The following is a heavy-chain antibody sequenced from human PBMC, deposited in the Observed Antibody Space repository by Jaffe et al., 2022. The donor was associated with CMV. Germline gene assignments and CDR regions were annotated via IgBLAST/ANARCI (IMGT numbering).Heavy chain of an antibody. D-gene: IGHD3-16*01. CDR3: AKTSYDYFHAMDV. Sequence: EVQLVESGGGLVQPGGSLRLSCTASGFTFSRYWMRWVRQAPGKGPEWVANIKEDGSEQQYVDSVKGRFTVSRDNGKNSLYLQMNSLRAEDTATYYCAKTSYDYFHAMDVWGQGTTVTVSS. CDR2: IKEDGSEQ. CDR1: GFTFSRYW. V-gene: IGHV3-7*01. J-gene: IGHJ6*02.